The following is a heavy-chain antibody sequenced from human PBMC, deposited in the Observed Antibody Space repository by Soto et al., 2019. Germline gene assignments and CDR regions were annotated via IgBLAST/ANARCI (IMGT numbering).Heavy chain of an antibody. D-gene: IGHD6-19*01. CDR3: SGVHSSGFDY. CDR2: IYYSGTN. CDR1: GGSVSSASYY. J-gene: IGHJ4*02. Sequence: QVQLQESGPGLVKPSETLSLTCSVSGGSVSSASYYWSWIRQPPGKGLEWIGYIYYSGTNNYNPSLKSRVTISVDMSKNQFSLKLRSVTAADTAVYYCSGVHSSGFDYWGQGTLVTVSS. V-gene: IGHV4-61*01.